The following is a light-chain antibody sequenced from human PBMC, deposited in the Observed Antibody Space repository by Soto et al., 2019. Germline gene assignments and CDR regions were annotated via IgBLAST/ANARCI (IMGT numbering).Light chain of an antibody. CDR1: QSVSSN. CDR2: GAS. V-gene: IGKV3-15*01. CDR3: QQYHNWTPIT. Sequence: EIVMKQSPATLSVSPGERATLSCRASQSVSSNLAWYQQKPGQAPRLLIYGASTRATGIPARFSGSGSGTEFTLTISSLQSEEFAVYYCQQYHNWTPITFGQGTSLEIK. J-gene: IGKJ5*01.